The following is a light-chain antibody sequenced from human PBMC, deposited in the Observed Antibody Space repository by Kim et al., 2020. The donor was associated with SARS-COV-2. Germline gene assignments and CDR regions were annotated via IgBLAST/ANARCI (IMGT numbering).Light chain of an antibody. V-gene: IGLV3-21*04. CDR1: NIGSKS. CDR2: FGT. Sequence: SYELTQPPSVSVAPGKTASFTCGGHNIGSKSVHWYQQKPGQAPVLVIYFGTERPSGIPERFSGSNSGNTATLTISRVEAGDEADYYCQVWDSGSDHWVFGGGTQLTVL. J-gene: IGLJ3*02. CDR3: QVWDSGSDHWV.